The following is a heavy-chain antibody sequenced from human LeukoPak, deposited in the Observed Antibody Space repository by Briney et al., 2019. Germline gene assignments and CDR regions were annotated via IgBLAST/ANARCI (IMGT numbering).Heavy chain of an antibody. J-gene: IGHJ6*03. CDR2: IYHSGST. V-gene: IGHV4-38-2*02. CDR1: GYSISSGYY. Sequence: KPSETLSLTCTVSGYSISSGYYWGWIRQPPGKGLEWIGSIYHSGSTYYNPSLKSRVTMSVDTSKNQFSLKLSSVTAADTAVYYCARDLYYDILTGYRLGVYYYYMDVWGKGTTVTISS. D-gene: IGHD3-9*01. CDR3: ARDLYYDILTGYRLGVYYYYMDV.